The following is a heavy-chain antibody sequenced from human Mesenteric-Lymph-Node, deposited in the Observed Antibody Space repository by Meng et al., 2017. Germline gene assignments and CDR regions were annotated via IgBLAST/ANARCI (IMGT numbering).Heavy chain of an antibody. D-gene: IGHD3-10*01. V-gene: IGHV4-38-2*02. CDR3: LRGSGGSV. Sequence: QVELPASGPGLVKPSQPLSLTFTVSGDSISSGHCWGWVRQSPGKGLEWIGYIYYRGSTYYNPSLKSRVSISGDTSNKQFSLKLTSVTAADTAVYHCLRGSGGSVWGQGTLVTVSS. J-gene: IGHJ1*01. CDR1: GDSISSGHC. CDR2: IYYRGST.